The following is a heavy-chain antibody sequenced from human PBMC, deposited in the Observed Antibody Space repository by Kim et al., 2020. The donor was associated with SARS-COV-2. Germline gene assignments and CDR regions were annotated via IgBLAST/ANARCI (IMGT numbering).Heavy chain of an antibody. V-gene: IGHV1-2*05. CDR3: ARGGYYYGSDRYYGMDV. CDR2: INPNSGGT. D-gene: IGHD3-10*01. CDR1: GYTFTGYY. J-gene: IGHJ6*02. Sequence: ASVKVSCKASGYTFTGYYMHWVRQAPGQGLEWMGRINPNSGGTNYAQKFQGRVTMTRDTSISTAYMELSRLRSDDTVVYYCARGGYYYGSDRYYGMDVWGQGTTVTVSS.